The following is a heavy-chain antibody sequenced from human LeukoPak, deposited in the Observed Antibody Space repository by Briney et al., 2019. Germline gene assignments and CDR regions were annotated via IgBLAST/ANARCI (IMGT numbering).Heavy chain of an antibody. CDR1: GGSISSYY. CDR2: IYYSGST. J-gene: IGHJ4*02. V-gene: IGHV4-59*01. CDR3: ARDGGQEGIN. Sequence: SETLSLTCTVSGGSISSYYWSWIRQPPGKGLEWIGYIYYSGSTNYNPSLKSRVTISVDTSKNQFSLKLSSVTAADTAVYYCARDGGQEGINWGQGTLVTVSS. D-gene: IGHD2-15*01.